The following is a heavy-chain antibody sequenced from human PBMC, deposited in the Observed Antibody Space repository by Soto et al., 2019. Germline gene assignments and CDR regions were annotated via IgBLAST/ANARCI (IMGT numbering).Heavy chain of an antibody. CDR1: GYSFINYH. J-gene: IGHJ3*01. CDR3: ARMFHYDTSGYISILGGFDV. CDR2: ISPSNGQT. D-gene: IGHD3-22*01. V-gene: IGHV1-46*01. Sequence: ASVKVSCKASGYSFINYHIIWVRQAPGQGLQWVGTISPSNGQTSLAQKFQGRVTMTRNTSTKVAYLELRSLKAEDTGVYYCARMFHYDTSGYISILGGFDVWGQGTQVTVSS.